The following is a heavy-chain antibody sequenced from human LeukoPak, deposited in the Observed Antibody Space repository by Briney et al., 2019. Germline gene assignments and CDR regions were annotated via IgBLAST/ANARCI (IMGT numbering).Heavy chain of an antibody. CDR3: AKEGDGVIRYHFDD. V-gene: IGHV3-23*01. CDR1: GFTFSNYA. CDR2: ISGSTGST. D-gene: IGHD3-22*01. J-gene: IGHJ4*02. Sequence: GGSLRLSCAASGFTFSNYAMNWVRQAPGKGLEWVSLISGSTGSTYYADSVKGRFSISRDNSKNTVYLQMNSLRAEDTAVYFCAKEGDGVIRYHFDDWGQGTLVTVSS.